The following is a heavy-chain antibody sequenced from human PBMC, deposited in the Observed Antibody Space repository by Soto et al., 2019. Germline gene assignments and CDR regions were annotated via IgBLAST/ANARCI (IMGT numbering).Heavy chain of an antibody. CDR1: GFTFSSYG. J-gene: IGHJ4*02. CDR3: ARSAGGSCYFAADY. D-gene: IGHD2-15*01. CDR2: IWYDGSNK. Sequence: QVQLVESGGGVVQPGRSLRLSCAASGFTFSSYGMHWVRQAPGKGLEWVAVIWYDGSNKYYADSVKGRFTISRDNSKNTLYLQMNSLRAEDTAVYYCARSAGGSCYFAADYWGQGTLVTVSS. V-gene: IGHV3-33*01.